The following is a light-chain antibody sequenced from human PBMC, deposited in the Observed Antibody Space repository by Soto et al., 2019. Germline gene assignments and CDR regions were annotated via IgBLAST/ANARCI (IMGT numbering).Light chain of an antibody. Sequence: DIQMTQSPSTLSASVGDRVTITCRASQGISSWLAWYQQKPGKAPKLLIYDASSLESGVPSRFSGSGSGTEFTLTISSLQPDDFATYYCQQYNSYSRTFGQGTKVDI. V-gene: IGKV1-5*01. CDR1: QGISSW. CDR3: QQYNSYSRT. CDR2: DAS. J-gene: IGKJ1*01.